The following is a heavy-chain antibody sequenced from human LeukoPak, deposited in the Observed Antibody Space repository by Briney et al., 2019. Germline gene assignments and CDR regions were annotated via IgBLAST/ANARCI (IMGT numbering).Heavy chain of an antibody. Sequence: ASVKVSCKASGYTFTGYFIHWVRQAPGQGLEWMGWMNPNSGDTGYAQKFQGRVSMTRDTSISTAYMELSSLRSEDTAVYYCARGFSAYDGTDYAFSYYWGQGTLVTVSS. CDR1: GYTFTGYF. V-gene: IGHV1-8*02. CDR2: MNPNSGDT. CDR3: ARGFSAYDGTDYAFSYY. J-gene: IGHJ4*02. D-gene: IGHD3-22*01.